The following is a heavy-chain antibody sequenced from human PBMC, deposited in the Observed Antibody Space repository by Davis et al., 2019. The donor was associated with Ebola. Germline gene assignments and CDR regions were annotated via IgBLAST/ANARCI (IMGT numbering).Heavy chain of an antibody. CDR2: TYYESKRYI. CDR3: ARGWLRTGMDV. V-gene: IGHV6-1*01. J-gene: IGHJ6*04. Sequence: HSQTLSLTCAISGDSVSSGAWNWIRPSTSRGLEWLGRTYYESKRYIDYAPFVRSRITINPDTAKNQLSLQVDSVTPEDTAVYYCARGWLRTGMDVWGKETTVTVSS. CDR1: GDSVSSGA. D-gene: IGHD5-12*01.